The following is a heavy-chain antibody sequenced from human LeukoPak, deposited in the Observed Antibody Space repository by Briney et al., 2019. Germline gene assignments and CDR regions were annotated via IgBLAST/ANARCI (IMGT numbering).Heavy chain of an antibody. D-gene: IGHD1-26*01. J-gene: IGHJ3*02. CDR1: GFTFSDYY. Sequence: GGSLRLSCAASGFTFSDYYMSWIRQAPGKGLEWVSYISSSSSYTNYAVSVKGRFTISRDNAKNSLYLQMDSLRAEDTAVYYCARGGSPPEALGDAFDIWGQGTMVTVS. V-gene: IGHV3-11*06. CDR3: ARGGSPPEALGDAFDI. CDR2: ISSSSSYT.